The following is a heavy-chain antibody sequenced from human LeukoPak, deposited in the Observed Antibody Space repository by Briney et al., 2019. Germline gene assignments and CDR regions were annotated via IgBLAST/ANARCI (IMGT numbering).Heavy chain of an antibody. Sequence: SETLSLTCIVSGGSMSSYYWSWIRQPPGEGLEWIGYIFYSGSTNYNPSLKSRVTISVDTSKNQFSLKLSSVTAADTAVYYCARHGSVSSGASVWGQGSLVTVSS. J-gene: IGHJ4*02. CDR1: GGSMSSYY. V-gene: IGHV4-59*08. D-gene: IGHD3-22*01. CDR2: IFYSGST. CDR3: ARHGSVSSGASV.